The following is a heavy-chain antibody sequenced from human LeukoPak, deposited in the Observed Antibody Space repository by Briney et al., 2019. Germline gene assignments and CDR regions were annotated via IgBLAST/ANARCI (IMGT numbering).Heavy chain of an antibody. J-gene: IGHJ3*02. V-gene: IGHV3-64*02. D-gene: IGHD3-10*02. CDR3: ARSAVLRRVFDAFDI. Sequence: PGGSLRLSCAASGFTLSRYWMHWVRQAPGKGLEYVSAISSNGDSTYYADSVKGRFTISRDNSKNTLYLQMGSLKPEDMAVYYCARSAVLRRVFDAFDIWGQGTMVTVSS. CDR2: ISSNGDST. CDR1: GFTLSRYW.